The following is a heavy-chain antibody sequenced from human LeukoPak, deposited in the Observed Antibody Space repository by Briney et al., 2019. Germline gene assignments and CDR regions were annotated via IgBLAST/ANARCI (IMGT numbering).Heavy chain of an antibody. V-gene: IGHV3-53*01. Sequence: PGGSLRLSCAASGFAVSSNYMTWVRQAPGKGLEWVSVVYSGGSTEYADSVEGRFTISRDNSKNTLYLQMNSLRAEDTAVYYCARTSSAVNTKGLDSWGQGTLVTVSS. CDR3: ARTSSAVNTKGLDS. J-gene: IGHJ4*02. CDR1: GFAVSSNY. CDR2: VYSGGST. D-gene: IGHD6-13*01.